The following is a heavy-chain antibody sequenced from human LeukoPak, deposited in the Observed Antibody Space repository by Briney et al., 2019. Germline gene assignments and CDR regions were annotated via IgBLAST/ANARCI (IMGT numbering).Heavy chain of an antibody. CDR1: GGSISSSSYY. V-gene: IGHV4-39*07. J-gene: IGHJ5*02. D-gene: IGHD5-18*01. CDR2: IYYSGST. CDR3: AIHLDTATKFDP. Sequence: PSETLSLTCTVSGGSISSSSYYWGWIRQPPGKGLEWIGSIYYSGSTYYNPSLKSRVTISVDTSKNQFSLKLSSVTAADTAVYYCAIHLDTATKFDPWGQGTLVTVSS.